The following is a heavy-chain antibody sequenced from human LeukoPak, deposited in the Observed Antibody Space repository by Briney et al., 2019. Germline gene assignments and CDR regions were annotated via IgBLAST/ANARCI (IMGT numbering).Heavy chain of an antibody. Sequence: PSETLSLTCTASGGSISSGGYYCSWIRQHPGKVLEWIGYIYYSGSTYYNPSLKSRVTISVDTSKNQFSLKLSSVTAADTAVYYCATDYYDSSGYYPGAYWGQGTLVTVSS. CDR2: IYYSGST. CDR3: ATDYYDSSGYYPGAY. CDR1: GGSISSGGYY. V-gene: IGHV4-31*03. D-gene: IGHD3-22*01. J-gene: IGHJ4*02.